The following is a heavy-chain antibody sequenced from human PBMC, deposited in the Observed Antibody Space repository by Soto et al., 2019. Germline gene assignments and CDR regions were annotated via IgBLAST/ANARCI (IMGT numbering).Heavy chain of an antibody. V-gene: IGHV1-2*02. CDR1: GYTFTGYY. CDR2: INPNSGGT. D-gene: IGHD2-2*01. J-gene: IGHJ6*02. CDR3: ARERGGCSSTSCPQRRYYYYGMDV. Sequence: ASVKVSCKASGYTFTGYYMHWVRQAPGQGXEWMGWINPNSGGTNYAQKFQGRVTMTRDTSISTAYMELSRLRSDDTAVYYCARERGGCSSTSCPQRRYYYYGMDVWGQGTTVTVSS.